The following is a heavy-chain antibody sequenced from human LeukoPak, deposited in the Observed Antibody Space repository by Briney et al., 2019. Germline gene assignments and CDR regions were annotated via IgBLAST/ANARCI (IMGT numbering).Heavy chain of an antibody. CDR1: GFTFSDYY. CDR2: ISSSGSTI. CDR3: ARDTYSYGFVAFDI. J-gene: IGHJ3*02. Sequence: GGSLRLSCAASGFTFSDYYMSWIRQAPGKGLEWVSYISSSGSTIYYADSVKGRFTISRDNAKNSLYLQMNSLRAEDTAVYYCARDTYSYGFVAFDIWGQGTMVTVSS. D-gene: IGHD5-18*01. V-gene: IGHV3-11*01.